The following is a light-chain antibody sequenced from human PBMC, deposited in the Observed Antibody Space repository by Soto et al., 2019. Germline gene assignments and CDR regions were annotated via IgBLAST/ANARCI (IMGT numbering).Light chain of an antibody. CDR2: DAS. V-gene: IGKV3-20*01. CDR1: QRVSNIF. J-gene: IGKJ4*01. CDR3: QQFSSYPLT. Sequence: EIVLTQSPGTLSLSPGERATLSCRASQRVSNIFLAWYQRKPGQAPRLLIYDASSRATGIPDRFSGGGSGTDFTLTISRLEPEDFAVYYCQQFSSYPLTFGGGTKVDIK.